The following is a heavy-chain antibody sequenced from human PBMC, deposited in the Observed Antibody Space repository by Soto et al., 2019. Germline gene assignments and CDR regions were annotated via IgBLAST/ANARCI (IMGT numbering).Heavy chain of an antibody. D-gene: IGHD4-4*01. V-gene: IGHV5-10-1*01. Sequence: GDSLKISCKGSGYSFTTYWISWGRQMPGKGLEWMGRIDPSDSYTNYSPSFQGHVTISIDKSFSTAYLQWSSLKASDTAMYYCARHKSMSTGSAYWGQGTRFTLSS. J-gene: IGHJ4*02. CDR2: IDPSDSYT. CDR1: GYSFTTYW. CDR3: ARHKSMSTGSAY.